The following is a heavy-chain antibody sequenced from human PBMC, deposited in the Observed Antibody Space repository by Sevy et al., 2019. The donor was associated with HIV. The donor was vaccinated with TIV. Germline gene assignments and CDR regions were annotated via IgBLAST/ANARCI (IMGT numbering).Heavy chain of an antibody. CDR3: AKESGSYYDFWSGHDAFAI. CDR2: ISYDGSRK. V-gene: IGHV3-30*18. CDR1: GFNLSSYG. D-gene: IGHD3-3*01. Sequence: GGSLRLSCAASGFNLSSYGMHWVRQAPGKGLEWVAVISYDGSRKYYADSVKGRFTISRDNSKNTVYLQINRLRAEDTAVYYCAKESGSYYDFWSGHDAFAIWGQGTMVTVSS. J-gene: IGHJ3*02.